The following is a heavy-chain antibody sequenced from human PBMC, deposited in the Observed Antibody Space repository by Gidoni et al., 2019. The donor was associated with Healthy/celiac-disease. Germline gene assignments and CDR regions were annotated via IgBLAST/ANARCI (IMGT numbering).Heavy chain of an antibody. J-gene: IGHJ6*03. V-gene: IGHV3-53*01. CDR3: ARDAFGSSLTSYYYYMDV. CDR1: GFTVSSNY. D-gene: IGHD6-6*01. CDR2: IYSGGST. Sequence: EVQLVESGGGLIQPGGSLRLSCAASGFTVSSNYMSWVRQAPGKGLEWVSVIYSGGSTYYADSVKGRFTISRDNSKNTLYLQMNSLRAEDTAVYYCARDAFGSSLTSYYYYMDVWGKGTTVTVSS.